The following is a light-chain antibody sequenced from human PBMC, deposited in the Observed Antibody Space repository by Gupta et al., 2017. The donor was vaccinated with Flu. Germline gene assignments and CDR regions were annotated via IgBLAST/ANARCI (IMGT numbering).Light chain of an antibody. V-gene: IGLV2-14*03. CDR2: DVT. J-gene: IGLJ3*02. CDR1: SSDIGGHDH. CDR3: TSYTSSPTFWV. Sequence: ITISCTGSSSDIGGHDHVSWYQQHPGKVPKVMIYDVTNRPSGISNRFSGSKSGNTASLTISGLQPEDEAEYFRTSYTSSPTFWVFGGGTKLTVL.